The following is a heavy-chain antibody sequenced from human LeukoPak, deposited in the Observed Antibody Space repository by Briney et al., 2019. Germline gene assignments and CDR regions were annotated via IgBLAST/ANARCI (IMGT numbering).Heavy chain of an antibody. J-gene: IGHJ4*02. CDR1: GFTFGDFA. Sequence: GGSLTLSCRVSGFTFGDFAMSGVPQARGGGRGGVGFIRRKAYGGTTEYAASVKGRFTISRDDSKSFAYLQMNSLKTEDTAMYYCTRSRGYGYYYDSSGYSYFDYWGQGTLVTVSS. CDR2: IRRKAYGGTT. CDR3: TRSRGYGYYYDSSGYSYFDY. D-gene: IGHD3-22*01. V-gene: IGHV3-49*04.